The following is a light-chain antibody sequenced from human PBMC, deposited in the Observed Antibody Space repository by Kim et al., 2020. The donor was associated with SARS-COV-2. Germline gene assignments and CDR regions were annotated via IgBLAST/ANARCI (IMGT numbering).Light chain of an antibody. CDR2: QDS. CDR3: QAWDSSTAV. J-gene: IGLJ3*02. V-gene: IGLV3-1*01. CDR1: KWGDKD. Sequence: VSPGQTASISCSGDKWGDKDACWYQKKPGQSPVLVIYQDSKRPSGIPERFSGSNSGNTATLTISGTQAMDEADYYCQAWDSSTAVFGGGTQLTVL.